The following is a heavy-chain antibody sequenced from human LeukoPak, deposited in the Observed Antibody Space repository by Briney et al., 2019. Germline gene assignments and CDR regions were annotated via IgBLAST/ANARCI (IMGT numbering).Heavy chain of an antibody. CDR2: LSSSSSYI. CDR3: ARDHIAAAGRYYMDV. V-gene: IGHV3-21*01. CDR1: GFTFSSFG. J-gene: IGHJ6*03. Sequence: GGSLRLSCAASGFTFSSFGMNWVRQAPGKGLEWVSSLSSSSSYIYYADSVKGRFTISRDNAKNSLYLQMNSLRAEDTAVYYCARDHIAAAGRYYMDVWGKGTTVTVSS. D-gene: IGHD6-13*01.